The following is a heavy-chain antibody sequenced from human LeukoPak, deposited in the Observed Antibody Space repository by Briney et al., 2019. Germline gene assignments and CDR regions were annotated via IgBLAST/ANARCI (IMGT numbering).Heavy chain of an antibody. CDR2: INHSGST. J-gene: IGHJ4*02. CDR3: ARAPLFNYYYDSSGYYARSTAGQYYFDY. Sequence: SETLSLTCAVYGGSFSGYYWSWIRQPPGKGLEWIGEINHSGSTNYNPSLKSRVTISVDTSKNQFSLKLSSVTAADTAVYYCARAPLFNYYYDSSGYYARSTAGQYYFDYWGQGTLVTVSS. CDR1: GGSFSGYY. V-gene: IGHV4-34*01. D-gene: IGHD3-22*01.